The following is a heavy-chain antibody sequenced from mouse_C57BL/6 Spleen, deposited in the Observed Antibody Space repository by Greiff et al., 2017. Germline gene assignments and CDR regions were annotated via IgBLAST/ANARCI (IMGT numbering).Heavy chain of an antibody. CDR1: GFTFSSYA. J-gene: IGHJ2*01. CDR3: AREVYDGYYGDY. CDR2: ISDGGSYT. V-gene: IGHV5-4*01. Sequence: EVKLVESGGGLVKPGGSLKLSCAASGFTFSSYAMSWVRQTPEKRLEWVATISDGGSYTLYPDNVKGRVTISRDNAKNNLYLQMSHLKSEDTAMYYCAREVYDGYYGDYWGQGTTLTVSS. D-gene: IGHD2-3*01.